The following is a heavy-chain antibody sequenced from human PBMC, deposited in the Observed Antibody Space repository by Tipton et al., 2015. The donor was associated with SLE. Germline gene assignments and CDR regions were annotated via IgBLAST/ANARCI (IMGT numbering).Heavy chain of an antibody. D-gene: IGHD2-15*01. CDR3: AKDLGGEGGPGVFDI. Sequence: SLRLSCAASGFTFHHFAMHWVRLVPGKGLEWVSGITWNSATVGYADSVKGRFTISRDNSKNTLYLQMNSLRAEDTAVYYCAKDLGGEGGPGVFDIWGQGTMVAVSS. V-gene: IGHV3-9*01. CDR2: ITWNSATV. J-gene: IGHJ3*02. CDR1: GFTFHHFA.